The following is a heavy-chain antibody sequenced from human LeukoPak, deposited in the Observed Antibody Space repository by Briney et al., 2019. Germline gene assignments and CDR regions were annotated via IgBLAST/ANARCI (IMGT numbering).Heavy chain of an antibody. V-gene: IGHV3-7*03. CDR3: ARALGV. CDR2: IKQDGGEI. J-gene: IGHJ6*02. CDR1: GFTFSSYW. Sequence: GGSLRLSCAASGFTFSSYWMHWVRQAPGKGLEWVANIKQDGGEIYYVDSVKGRFTISRDNARNSVYLQMTSLRVEDTAVYYCARALGVWGQGTAVTVSS.